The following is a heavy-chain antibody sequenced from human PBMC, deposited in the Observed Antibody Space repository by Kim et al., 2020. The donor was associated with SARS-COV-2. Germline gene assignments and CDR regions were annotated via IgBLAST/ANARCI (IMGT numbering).Heavy chain of an antibody. CDR3: AKDGNYDFWSGYYTKLGY. V-gene: IGHV3-23*01. CDR2: ISGSGGST. D-gene: IGHD3-3*01. J-gene: IGHJ4*02. CDR1: GFTFSSYA. Sequence: GGSLRLSCAASGFTFSSYAMSWVRQAPGKGLEWVSAISGSGGSTYYADSVKGRFTISRDNSKNTLYLQMNSLRAEDTAVYYCAKDGNYDFWSGYYTKLGYWGQGTLVTVSS.